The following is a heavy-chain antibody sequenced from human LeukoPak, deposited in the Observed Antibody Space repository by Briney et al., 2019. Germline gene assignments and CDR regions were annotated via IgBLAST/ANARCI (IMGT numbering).Heavy chain of an antibody. CDR2: ISGNGGST. CDR3: AKDLGFSSSWYYFDY. J-gene: IGHJ4*02. V-gene: IGHV3-23*01. CDR1: GITFSSYA. Sequence: PGGSLRLSCVASGITFSSYAMSWVRQAPGKGLEWVSGISGNGGSTYYADSVKGRSTISRDNSKNTLYLQMNSLRAEDTAVYYCAKDLGFSSSWYYFDYRGQGTLVTVSS. D-gene: IGHD6-13*01.